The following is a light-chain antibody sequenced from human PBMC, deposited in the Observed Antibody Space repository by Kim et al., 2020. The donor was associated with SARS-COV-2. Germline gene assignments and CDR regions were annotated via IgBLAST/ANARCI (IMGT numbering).Light chain of an antibody. CDR3: QQYGSSPIT. CDR2: AVS. J-gene: IGKJ5*01. Sequence: EIVLTQSPGTLSLSPGERATLSCRASQSVSSNYLAWYQQKPGQAPRLLIYAVSSRATGIPDRFSGSGSETDFTLTISRLEPEDFAVYSCQQYGSSPITFGQGTRLEIK. V-gene: IGKV3-20*01. CDR1: QSVSSNY.